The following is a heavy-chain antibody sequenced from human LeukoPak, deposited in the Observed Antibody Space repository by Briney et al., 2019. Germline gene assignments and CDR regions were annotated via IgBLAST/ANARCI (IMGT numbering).Heavy chain of an antibody. D-gene: IGHD3-22*01. Sequence: ASVKVSCKASGYTFTNYYLHWVRQAPGQGLEWMGWISAYNGNTNYAQKLQGRVTMTTDTSTSTAYMELRSLRSDDTAVYYCATPDGYYDSSGYYYWGQGTLVTVSS. CDR2: ISAYNGNT. V-gene: IGHV1-18*04. CDR1: GYTFTNYY. J-gene: IGHJ4*02. CDR3: ATPDGYYDSSGYYY.